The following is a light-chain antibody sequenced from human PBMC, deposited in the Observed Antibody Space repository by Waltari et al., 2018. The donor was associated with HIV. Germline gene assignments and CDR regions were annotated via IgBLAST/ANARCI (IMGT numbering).Light chain of an antibody. CDR3: QQSYSTPRT. V-gene: IGKV1-39*01. CDR2: GAS. Sequence: DIQMTQSPSSLSASVGHIVTITCRASQTISSYLNWYQQKPGKAPMLLIYGASTLHSGVPSRFSGSGSGTDFTLTISSLQPEDFATYYCQQSYSTPRTFGQGTKLEIK. CDR1: QTISSY. J-gene: IGKJ2*01.